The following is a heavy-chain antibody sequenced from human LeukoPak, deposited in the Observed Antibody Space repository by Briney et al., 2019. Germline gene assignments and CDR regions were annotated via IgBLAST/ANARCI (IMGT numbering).Heavy chain of an antibody. J-gene: IGHJ6*03. V-gene: IGHV1-69*05. CDR2: IILIFGTA. CDR3: ARGIAAAGTYYYYYYMDV. CDR1: GGTFSSYA. Sequence: ASVKVSCKASGGTFSSYAISWVRQAPGQGLEWMGGIILIFGTANYAQKFQGRVTITTDESTSTAYMELSSLRSEDTAVYYCARGIAAAGTYYYYYYMDVWGKGTTVTVSS. D-gene: IGHD6-13*01.